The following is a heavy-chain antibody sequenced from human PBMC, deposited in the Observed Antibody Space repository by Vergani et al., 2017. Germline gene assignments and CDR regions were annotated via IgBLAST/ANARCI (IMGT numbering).Heavy chain of an antibody. Sequence: QVRLQESGPGLVKPSETLSLTCSVSGGSMSGYYWSWIRLPPGKQLEWIGYMYHSGSTNYNSALETRVTISGDTSKTQVSLKLNSVTAADTAVYYCGRVADFYGLGSRLLDLWGQGILVTVSS. D-gene: IGHD3-10*01. CDR2: MYHSGST. V-gene: IGHV4-59*01. J-gene: IGHJ5*02. CDR3: GRVADFYGLGSRLLDL. CDR1: GGSMSGYY.